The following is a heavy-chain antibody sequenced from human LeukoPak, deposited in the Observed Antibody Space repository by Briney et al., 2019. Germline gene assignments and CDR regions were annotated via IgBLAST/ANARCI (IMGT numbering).Heavy chain of an antibody. J-gene: IGHJ5*02. Sequence: PSETLSLTCTVSGYSISSGYYWGWIRQPPGKGLEWIGSVSHSGSTYYKPSLKSRATISIDTSKNQFSLKLSSVTASDTAVYYCARGWFDAPNRFDPWGQGTLVTVSS. D-gene: IGHD2-15*01. CDR3: ARGWFDAPNRFDP. CDR2: VSHSGST. CDR1: GYSISSGYY. V-gene: IGHV4-38-2*02.